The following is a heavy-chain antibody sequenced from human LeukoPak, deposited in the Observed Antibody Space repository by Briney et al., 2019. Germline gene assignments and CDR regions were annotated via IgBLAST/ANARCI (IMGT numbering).Heavy chain of an antibody. CDR1: GGSISSYY. CDR3: ARDAYSSGTPHFDY. V-gene: IGHV4-4*07. D-gene: IGHD6-19*01. Sequence: SETLSLTCTVSGGSISSYYWSWIRQPAGKGLEWIGRVYTSGSTNYNPSLKSRVTMSVDTSKNQFSLKLSSVTAADTAVYYCARDAYSSGTPHFDYWGQGTLVTVSS. J-gene: IGHJ4*02. CDR2: VYTSGST.